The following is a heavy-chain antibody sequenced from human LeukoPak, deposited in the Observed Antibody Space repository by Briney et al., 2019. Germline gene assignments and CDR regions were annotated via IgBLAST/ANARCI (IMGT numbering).Heavy chain of an antibody. V-gene: IGHV4-59*01. Sequence: SKTLSLTCIVSDGSISSFYWSWIRQPPGKGLEWIGYISYSGGTVYNPSLKGRVTISINTSKNQFSLELRSVTAADTAVYYCARVGRGDHTWGSYSFDHWGQGALVTVSS. CDR1: DGSISSFY. D-gene: IGHD3-16*01. CDR3: ARVGRGDHTWGSYSFDH. CDR2: ISYSGGT. J-gene: IGHJ5*02.